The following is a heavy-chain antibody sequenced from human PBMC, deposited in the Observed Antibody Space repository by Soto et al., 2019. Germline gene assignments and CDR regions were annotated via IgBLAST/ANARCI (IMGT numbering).Heavy chain of an antibody. J-gene: IGHJ4*02. Sequence: EVQLVESGGGLVQPGGSLRLSCAASGFTLSSYWMTWVRQAPGKGLEWVANIKQDGSAKYYVDSVKGRFTISRDNAKNSLLLQMNSLRAEDTAVYYCASWLKTSGWYVLLEGSFDYWGQGTLVTVSS. CDR1: GFTLSSYW. CDR2: IKQDGSAK. D-gene: IGHD6-19*01. CDR3: ASWLKTSGWYVLLEGSFDY. V-gene: IGHV3-7*01.